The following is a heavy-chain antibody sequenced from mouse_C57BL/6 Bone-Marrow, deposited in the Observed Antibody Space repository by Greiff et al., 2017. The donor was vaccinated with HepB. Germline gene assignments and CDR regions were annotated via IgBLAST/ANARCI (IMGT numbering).Heavy chain of an antibody. J-gene: IGHJ3*01. CDR2: IYPRSGNT. D-gene: IGHD1-1*01. CDR1: GYTFTSYG. Sequence: VKLMESGAELARPGASVKLSCKASGYTFTSYGISWVKQRTGQGLEWIGEIYPRSGNTYYNEKFKGKATLTADKSSSTAYMELRSLTSEDSAVYFCAREFYYYGSSYGFAYWGQGTLVTVSA. CDR3: AREFYYYGSSYGFAY. V-gene: IGHV1-81*01.